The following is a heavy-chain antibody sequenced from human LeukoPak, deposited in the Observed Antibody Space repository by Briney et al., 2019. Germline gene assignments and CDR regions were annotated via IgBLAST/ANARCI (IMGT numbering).Heavy chain of an antibody. J-gene: IGHJ3*02. Sequence: SVKVSCKASGGTFSSYAISWVRQAPGQGLEWMGGIIPIFGTANYAQKFQGRVTMTRDTSTSTVYMELSSLRSEDTAVYYCARQDAFDIWGQGTMVTVSS. CDR2: IIPIFGTA. CDR3: ARQDAFDI. V-gene: IGHV1-69*05. CDR1: GGTFSSYA.